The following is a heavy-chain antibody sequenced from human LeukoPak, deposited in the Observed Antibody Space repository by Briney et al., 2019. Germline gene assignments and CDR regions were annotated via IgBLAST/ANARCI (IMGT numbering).Heavy chain of an antibody. CDR3: ARADRRYCSGGSCYSADY. CDR2: IWYDGSNK. V-gene: IGHV3-33*01. D-gene: IGHD2-15*01. CDR1: GFTFSSCG. J-gene: IGHJ4*02. Sequence: GGSLRLSCAASGFTFSSCGMHWVRQAPGKGLEWVAVIWYDGSNKYYADSVKGRFTISRDNSKNTLYLQMNSLRAEDTAVYYCARADRRYCSGGSCYSADYWGQGTLVTVSS.